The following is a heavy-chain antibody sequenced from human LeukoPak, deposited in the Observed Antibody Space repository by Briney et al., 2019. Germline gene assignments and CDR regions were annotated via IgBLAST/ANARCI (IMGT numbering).Heavy chain of an antibody. D-gene: IGHD2-21*02. CDR1: GGTFSSYA. CDR3: ASSCYGRDGAYGMDV. V-gene: IGHV1-69*04. Sequence: ASVKVSCKASGGTFSSYAISWVRQAPGQGLEWMGRIIPIFGIANYAQKFQGRVTITADKSTSTAYMELSSLRSEDTAVYYCASSCYGRDGAYGMDVWGQGTTVTVSS. CDR2: IIPIFGIA. J-gene: IGHJ6*02.